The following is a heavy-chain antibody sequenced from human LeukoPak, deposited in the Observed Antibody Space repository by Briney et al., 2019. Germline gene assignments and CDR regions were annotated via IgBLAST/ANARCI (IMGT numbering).Heavy chain of an antibody. CDR1: GFTFSSYD. V-gene: IGHV3-13*01. CDR3: ARAASPKAAVRPTPFDY. J-gene: IGHJ4*02. D-gene: IGHD6-13*01. Sequence: GGSLRLSCAASGFTFSSYDMHWIRQATGKGLEWVSAIGTAGDTYYPGSVKGRFTISRENAKNSLYLQMNSLRAGDTAVYYCARAASPKAAVRPTPFDYWGQGTLVTVSS. CDR2: IGTAGDT.